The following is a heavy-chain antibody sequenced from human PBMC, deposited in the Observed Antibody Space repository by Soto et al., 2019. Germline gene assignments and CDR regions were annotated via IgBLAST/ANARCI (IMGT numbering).Heavy chain of an antibody. Sequence: SETLSLTCTVSGGSISSGGYYWYWIRQPPGKGLEWIGYIYHSGSTNYNPSLKSRITISLDTSKNQFSLKLSSVTAADTAVYHCARHYGYEVFDYWGQGTLVTVSS. D-gene: IGHD3-16*01. CDR3: ARHYGYEVFDY. CDR2: IYHSGST. J-gene: IGHJ4*02. CDR1: GGSISSGGYY. V-gene: IGHV4-61*08.